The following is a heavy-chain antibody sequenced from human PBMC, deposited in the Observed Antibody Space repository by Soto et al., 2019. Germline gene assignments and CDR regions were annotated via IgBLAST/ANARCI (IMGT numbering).Heavy chain of an antibody. V-gene: IGHV4-61*08. Sequence: PSETLSLTWTVADGSVSSGDYYWSWIRQPPGKGLEWVGYIYYSGTTSYNPSLKSRVTLSLETSKSQFSLRLSSVTASDTAVYYCARLGAYYQSLDPWGQGTLVTVSS. CDR1: DGSVSSGDYY. D-gene: IGHD2-21*01. J-gene: IGHJ5*02. CDR2: IYYSGTT. CDR3: ARLGAYYQSLDP.